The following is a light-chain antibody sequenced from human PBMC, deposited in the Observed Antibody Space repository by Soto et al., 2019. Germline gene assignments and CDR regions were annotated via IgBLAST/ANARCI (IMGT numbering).Light chain of an antibody. CDR1: QTIISW. Sequence: DIQMTQSPSTLSGSVGDRATITCRASQTIISWLAWYQQKPGKAPKLLIYKASTLKSGVPSRFSGSGSGTEFTLTISSLQPDDFATYYCQHYNSYSEAFGQGTKVERK. J-gene: IGKJ1*01. CDR2: KAS. CDR3: QHYNSYSEA. V-gene: IGKV1-5*03.